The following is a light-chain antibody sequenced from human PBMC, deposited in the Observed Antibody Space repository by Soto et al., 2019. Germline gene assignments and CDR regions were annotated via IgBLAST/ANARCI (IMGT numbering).Light chain of an antibody. J-gene: IGKJ1*01. CDR3: QQRSNWPWT. V-gene: IGKV3-11*01. CDR1: QSVTTF. Sequence: EIVLTQSPATLSLSPGERATLSCRASQSVTTFLAWYQQKPGQAPRLLISDASDRATGIPARFSGSGSGTDFTLTISSLDSEDFAVYYCQQRSNWPWTFGQGPKVEI. CDR2: DAS.